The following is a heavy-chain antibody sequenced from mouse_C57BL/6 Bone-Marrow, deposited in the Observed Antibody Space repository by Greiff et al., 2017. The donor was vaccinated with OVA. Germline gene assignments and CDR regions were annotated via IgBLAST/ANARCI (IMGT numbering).Heavy chain of an antibody. CDR1: GFTFTDYY. D-gene: IGHD6-1*01. J-gene: IGHJ2*01. Sequence: EVKLVESGGGLVQPGGSLNLSCEASGFTFTDYYMSWVRQPPGKALEWLGFIRNNANGYTTKYNASVKGRLTISRDNSTSSIELQMHALRAEDSATYYRASYILSYFGYWGTGTTLTVSS. CDR2: IRNNANGYTT. CDR3: ASYILSYFGY. V-gene: IGHV7-3*01.